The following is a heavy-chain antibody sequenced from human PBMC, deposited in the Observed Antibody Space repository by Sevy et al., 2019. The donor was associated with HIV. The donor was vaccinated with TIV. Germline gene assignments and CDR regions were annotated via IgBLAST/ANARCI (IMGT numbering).Heavy chain of an antibody. V-gene: IGHV3-33*01. CDR2: IGYDGNNK. J-gene: IGHJ4*02. CDR3: ARDPRICGDYLLAYFDY. D-gene: IGHD4-17*01. CDR1: GLTPSTYG. Sequence: GGSLRLSCAASGLTPSTYGIHWVRQAPGKGLEWVAVIGYDGNNKFYADSVKGRFTISRDDSKNTVFLQMDSLRAEDTAVYYCARDPRICGDYLLAYFDYWGQGTLVTVS.